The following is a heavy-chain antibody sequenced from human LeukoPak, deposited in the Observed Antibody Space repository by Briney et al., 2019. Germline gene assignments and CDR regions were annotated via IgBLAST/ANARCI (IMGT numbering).Heavy chain of an antibody. J-gene: IGHJ3*02. V-gene: IGHV1-2*04. CDR3: ARVGRTNGAFDI. Sequence: ASVKVSCKASGYTFTSYDINWVRQGPGQGLEWMGWINPNSGGTNYAQKFQGWVTMTRDTSISTAYMELSRLRSDDTAVYYCARVGRTNGAFDIWGQGTMVTVSS. CDR2: INPNSGGT. CDR1: GYTFTSYD. D-gene: IGHD1-1*01.